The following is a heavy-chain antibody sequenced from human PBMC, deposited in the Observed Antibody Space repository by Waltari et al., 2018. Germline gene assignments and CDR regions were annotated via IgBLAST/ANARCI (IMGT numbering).Heavy chain of an antibody. J-gene: IGHJ2*01. V-gene: IGHV4-39*01. CDR3: ATLPIPLELWYFDL. Sequence: QLQLQESGPGLVNPSETLSLTCTVSGVSISTSRYYWGWIRPPPGKGLDWVGSLHYGGSSYFNPSLKSRVTISVDTSKNQFSLKLTSVTAADTAVYYCATLPIPLELWYFDLWGRGTLVTVSS. CDR2: LHYGGSS. D-gene: IGHD1-7*01. CDR1: GVSISTSRYY.